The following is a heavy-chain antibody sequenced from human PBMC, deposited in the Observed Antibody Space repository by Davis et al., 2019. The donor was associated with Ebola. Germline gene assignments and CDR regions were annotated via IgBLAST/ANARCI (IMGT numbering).Heavy chain of an antibody. CDR2: IYYSGSFDYSGTT. CDR1: GGSISSGDYY. CDR3: ARLHEGD. J-gene: IGHJ3*01. V-gene: IGHV4-39*07. D-gene: IGHD3-16*01. Sequence: MPSETLSLTCTVSGGSISSGDYYWGWIRQPPGKGLEWTGSIYYSGSFDYSGTTDYNPSLKSRVTISVDTSKNQFSLNLSSVTAADTAVYYCARLHEGDWGQGTMVTVSS.